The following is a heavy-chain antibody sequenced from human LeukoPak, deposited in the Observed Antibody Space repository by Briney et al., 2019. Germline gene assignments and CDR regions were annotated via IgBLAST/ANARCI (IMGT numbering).Heavy chain of an antibody. D-gene: IGHD3-22*01. CDR3: AKEYDSSGYYYVETDY. CDR1: GFTFSSYA. J-gene: IGHJ4*02. CDR2: ISGSGGST. V-gene: IGHV3-23*01. Sequence: GGSLRLSCAASGFTFSSYAMSWVRQAPGKGLEWVSAISGSGGSTYYADSVKGRFTISRDNSKNTLYLQMNSLRAEDTAVYYCAKEYDSSGYYYVETDYWGQGTLVTVSS.